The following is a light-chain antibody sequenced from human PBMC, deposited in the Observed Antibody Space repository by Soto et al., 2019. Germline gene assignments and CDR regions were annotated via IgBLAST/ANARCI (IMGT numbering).Light chain of an antibody. J-gene: IGLJ3*02. CDR3: SSYTTSSTQV. CDR2: EVS. CDR1: SSDIGTYNY. Sequence: HSVLTQPASVSGSPGQSITISCTGTSSDIGTYNYVSWYQQHPGKVPKLMIYEVSNRPSGVSNRFSGSKSGNTASLAISGLQAEDEADYYCSSYTTSSTQVFGGGTKVTVL. V-gene: IGLV2-14*01.